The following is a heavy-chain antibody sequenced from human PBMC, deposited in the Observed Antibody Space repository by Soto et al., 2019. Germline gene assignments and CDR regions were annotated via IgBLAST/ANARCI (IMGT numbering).Heavy chain of an antibody. CDR2: IYWDDDK. Sequence: QITLKESGPTLVKPTQTLTLTCTFSGFSLSTSGVGVGWIRQPPGKALEWLALIYWDDDKRYSPSLKSRLTTTKDPSKKQVVLTMTNMDPVDTATYYCAHSGYDILTGYYTVYFDYWGQGTLVTVSS. CDR1: GFSLSTSGVG. J-gene: IGHJ4*02. D-gene: IGHD3-9*01. CDR3: AHSGYDILTGYYTVYFDY. V-gene: IGHV2-5*02.